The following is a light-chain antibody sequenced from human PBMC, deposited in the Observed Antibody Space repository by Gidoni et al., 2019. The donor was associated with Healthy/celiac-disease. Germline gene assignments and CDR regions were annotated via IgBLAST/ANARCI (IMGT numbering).Light chain of an antibody. J-gene: IGKJ1*01. Sequence: IQLTQSPSPLSASVGDRVTITCRATQSISSWLAWYQQKPGKAPKLLIYKASSLESGVPARFSGSGSGTEFTLTISSLQPDDFATYYCQQYNSYPRTFXXXTKVEIK. V-gene: IGKV1-5*03. CDR3: QQYNSYPRT. CDR2: KAS. CDR1: QSISSW.